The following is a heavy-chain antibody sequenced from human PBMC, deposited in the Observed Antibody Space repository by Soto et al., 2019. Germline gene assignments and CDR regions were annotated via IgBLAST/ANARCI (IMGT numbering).Heavy chain of an antibody. CDR1: GGTFSSYT. CDR3: ARWTVAGSRADDAFDI. Sequence: ASVQVSCKASGGTFSSYTISWVRQAPGQGLEWMGRIIPILGIANYAQKFQGRVTITADKSTSTAYMELSSLRSEDTAVYYCARWTVAGSRADDAFDIWGQGTMVTVSS. J-gene: IGHJ3*02. V-gene: IGHV1-69*02. D-gene: IGHD6-19*01. CDR2: IIPILGIA.